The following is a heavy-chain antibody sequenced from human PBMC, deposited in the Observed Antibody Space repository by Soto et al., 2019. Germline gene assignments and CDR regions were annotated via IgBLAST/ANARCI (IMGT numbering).Heavy chain of an antibody. V-gene: IGHV4-59*01. CDR1: GGSISSYY. Sequence: SETLSLTCAVSGGSISSYYWSWIRQPPGKGLEWIGYIYYSGSTNYNPSLKSRVTISVDTSKNQFSLKLTSVTAADTAVYYCGRPRYPSGWWTPPFAYWGQGTLVTLSS. J-gene: IGHJ4*02. D-gene: IGHD6-19*01. CDR2: IYYSGST. CDR3: GRPRYPSGWWTPPFAY.